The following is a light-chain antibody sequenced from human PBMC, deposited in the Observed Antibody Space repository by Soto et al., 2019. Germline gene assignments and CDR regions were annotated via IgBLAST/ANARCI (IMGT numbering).Light chain of an antibody. J-gene: IGKJ1*01. V-gene: IGKV3-11*01. CDR1: QSVSSY. CDR2: DAS. CDR3: QQRSDWPGT. Sequence: EIVLTQSPATLSLSPGERATLSCRASQSVSSYLAWYQQKPGQAPRLLIYDASSRATGIPARFSGSGSGTDFTLTISSLEPEDFAVYYCQQRSDWPGTFGQGTTVEIK.